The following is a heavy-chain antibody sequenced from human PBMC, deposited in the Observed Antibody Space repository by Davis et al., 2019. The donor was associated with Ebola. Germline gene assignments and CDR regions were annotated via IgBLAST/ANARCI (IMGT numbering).Heavy chain of an antibody. CDR3: ARVLRGYSGYDRYGMDV. Sequence: HTGGSLRLSCAASGFTFSSYWMHWVRQAPGKGLVWVSRINSDGSSTSYADSVKGRFTISRDNAKNTLYLQMNSLRAEDTAVYYCARVLRGYSGYDRYGMDVWGQGTTVTVSS. CDR2: INSDGSST. CDR1: GFTFSSYW. J-gene: IGHJ6*02. V-gene: IGHV3-74*01. D-gene: IGHD5-12*01.